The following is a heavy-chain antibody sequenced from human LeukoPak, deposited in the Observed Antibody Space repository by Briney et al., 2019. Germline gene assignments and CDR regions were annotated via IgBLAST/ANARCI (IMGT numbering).Heavy chain of an antibody. CDR3: ARRDVDTAMAIDY. V-gene: IGHV4-4*07. Sequence: SETLSLTCTVSGGSFSTYYWSWIRQPAGKGLEWIGRIYTSGSTNYIPSLKSRVTMSVDTSKNQFSLKLSSVTAADTAVYYCARRDVDTAMAIDYWGQGTLVTVSS. J-gene: IGHJ4*02. D-gene: IGHD5-18*01. CDR1: GGSFSTYY. CDR2: IYTSGST.